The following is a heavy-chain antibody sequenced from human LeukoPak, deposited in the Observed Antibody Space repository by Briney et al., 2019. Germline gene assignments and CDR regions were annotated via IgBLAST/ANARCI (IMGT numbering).Heavy chain of an antibody. J-gene: IGHJ4*02. CDR2: ISYDGSNK. Sequence: GGSLRLSCAASGFTFSSYAMHWVRQAPGKGLEWVAVISYDGSNKYYADSVKGRFTISRDNSKNTLYLQMNSLRAEDTAVYYCARAPGGGWYDYWGQGTLVTVSS. V-gene: IGHV3-30*04. CDR1: GFTFSSYA. D-gene: IGHD6-19*01. CDR3: ARAPGGGWYDY.